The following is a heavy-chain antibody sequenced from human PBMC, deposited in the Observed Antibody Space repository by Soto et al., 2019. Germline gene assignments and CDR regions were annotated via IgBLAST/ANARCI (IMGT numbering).Heavy chain of an antibody. D-gene: IGHD3-16*01. CDR3: ARGGTPIDY. J-gene: IGHJ4*02. CDR2: ISAYNGNT. V-gene: IGHV1-18*01. CDR1: GYTFTNFG. Sequence: QVKLVQSGAEVKKPGASVKVSCKASGYTFTNFGISWVRQAPGQGLEWMGWISAYNGNTNYAQKFQGRVTMTTDTSTSTAYMEVRSLRFYDPAVYYWARGGTPIDYWGQVTLVTVSS.